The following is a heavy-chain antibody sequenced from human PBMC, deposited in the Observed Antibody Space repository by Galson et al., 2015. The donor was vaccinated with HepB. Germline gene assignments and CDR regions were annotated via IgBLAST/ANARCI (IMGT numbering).Heavy chain of an antibody. V-gene: IGHV3-21*01. CDR2: ISSSSSYI. CDR3: ARDRSIAAAGESFDY. D-gene: IGHD6-13*01. J-gene: IGHJ4*02. Sequence: SLRLSCAASGFTFSSYSMNWVRQAPGKGLEWVSSISSSSSYIYYADSVKGRFTISRDNAKNSLYLQMNSLRAEDTAVYYCARDRSIAAAGESFDYWGQGTLVTVSS. CDR1: GFTFSSYS.